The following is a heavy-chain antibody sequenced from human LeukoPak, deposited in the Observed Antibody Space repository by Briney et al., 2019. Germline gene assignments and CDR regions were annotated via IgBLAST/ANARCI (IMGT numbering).Heavy chain of an antibody. Sequence: PGGSLRLSCAASGFTLSSNYMSWVRQAPGKGLEWVSVIYSGGSTYYADSVKGRFTISRDNSKNTLYLQMNSLRAEDTAVYYCARDRLVRGVIGYWYFDLWGRGTLVTVSS. J-gene: IGHJ2*01. V-gene: IGHV3-53*01. CDR1: GFTLSSNY. CDR3: ARDRLVRGVIGYWYFDL. D-gene: IGHD3-10*01. CDR2: IYSGGST.